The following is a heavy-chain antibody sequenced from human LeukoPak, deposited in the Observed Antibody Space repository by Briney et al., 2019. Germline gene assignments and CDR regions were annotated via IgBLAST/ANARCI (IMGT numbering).Heavy chain of an antibody. CDR1: GGSFSGYY. D-gene: IGHD6-19*01. CDR2: INHSGST. CDR3: AREMGNGGWTSYNWFDP. V-gene: IGHV4-34*01. J-gene: IGHJ5*02. Sequence: PSETLSLTCAVYGGSFSGYYWSWIRQPPGKGLEWIGEINHSGSTNYNPSLKSRVTISVDTSKNQFSLKLSSVTAADTAVYYCAREMGNGGWTSYNWFDPWGQETLVTVSS.